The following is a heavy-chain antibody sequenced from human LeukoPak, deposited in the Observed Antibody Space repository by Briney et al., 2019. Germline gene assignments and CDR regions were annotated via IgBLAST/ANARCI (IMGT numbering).Heavy chain of an antibody. D-gene: IGHD3-3*01. CDR2: FDPEDGET. CDR3: ATGGFLFLEWSTYIGDY. Sequence: ASVKVSCKVSGYTLTELSMHWVRQAPGKGLEWMGGFDPEDGETIYAQKFQGRVTMTEDTSTDTAYMELSSLRSEDTAVYYCATGGFLFLEWSTYIGDYWGNGSLVTVSS. CDR1: GYTLTELS. V-gene: IGHV1-24*01. J-gene: IGHJ4*01.